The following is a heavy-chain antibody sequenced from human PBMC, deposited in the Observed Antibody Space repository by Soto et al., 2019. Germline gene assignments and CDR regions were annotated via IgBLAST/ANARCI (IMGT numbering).Heavy chain of an antibody. V-gene: IGHV3-21*01. Sequence: EVQLVESGGGLVKPGGSLRLSCAASGFTFSSYSMNWVRQAPGKGLEWVSSISSSSSYIYYADSVKGRFTISRDNAKNSLYLQMNSLRAEDTAVYYCARERPAARRPYYYYYYMDVWGKGTTVTVSS. CDR3: ARERPAARRPYYYYYYMDV. CDR1: GFTFSSYS. D-gene: IGHD2-2*01. CDR2: ISSSSSYI. J-gene: IGHJ6*03.